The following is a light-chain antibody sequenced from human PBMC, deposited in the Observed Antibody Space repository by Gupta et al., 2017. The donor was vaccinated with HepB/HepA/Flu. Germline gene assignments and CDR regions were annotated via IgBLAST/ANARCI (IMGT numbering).Light chain of an antibody. V-gene: IGKV1-16*01. CDR3: QQYNNYPLT. CDR1: RNINNH. J-gene: IGKJ1*01. CDR2: AAS. Sequence: DTQLTHSPSSVTASGGDRVIITCRASRNINNHLAWFQQKPGEAPKSLIYAASSLQSGVPSRFSGSASGTEFTLTISSLQPEDFGTYYCQQYNNYPLTFGQGTQVEIK.